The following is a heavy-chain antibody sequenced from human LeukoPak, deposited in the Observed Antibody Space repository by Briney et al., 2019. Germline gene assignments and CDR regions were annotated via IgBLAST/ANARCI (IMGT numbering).Heavy chain of an antibody. V-gene: IGHV3-21*01. J-gene: IGHJ4*02. Sequence: GGSLRLSCTASGFTFSDYTMTWVRQAPGKGLEWVASISSDSSYIDYADSVKGRFTISRDNAKNSLFLKTDTLRGDDTGIYYCARDPNVLGITPYYFDFWGQGTLVTVSS. CDR1: GFTFSDYT. CDR2: ISSDSSYI. CDR3: ARDPNVLGITPYYFDF. D-gene: IGHD3-10*02.